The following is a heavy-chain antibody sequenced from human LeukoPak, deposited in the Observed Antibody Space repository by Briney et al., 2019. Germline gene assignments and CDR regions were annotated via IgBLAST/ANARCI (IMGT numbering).Heavy chain of an antibody. Sequence: PGGSLRLSCAASGFTFSSYAMHWVRQAPGKGLEWVVVISYDGSNKYYADSVKGRFTISRDNSKSTLYLQMNSLRVDDTAVYYCARNPGVGSSWYRLHYWGQGTLVTVSS. J-gene: IGHJ4*02. CDR3: ARNPGVGSSWYRLHY. CDR2: ISYDGSNK. D-gene: IGHD6-13*01. V-gene: IGHV3-30-3*01. CDR1: GFTFSSYA.